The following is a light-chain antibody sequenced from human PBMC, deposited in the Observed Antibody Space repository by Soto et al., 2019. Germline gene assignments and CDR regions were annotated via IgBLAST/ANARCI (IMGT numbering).Light chain of an antibody. CDR3: ISYTSSSTR. CDR1: SSDVGDYNY. CDR2: DVS. J-gene: IGLJ1*01. V-gene: IGLV2-14*01. Sequence: QSALTQPASVSGSPGQSITISCTGTSSDVGDYNYVSWYQQHPGKAPKLMLYDVSNRPSGISNRFSGSKSGNTASLTISGLQAEDEADYYCISYTSSSTRFGTVTKLIVL.